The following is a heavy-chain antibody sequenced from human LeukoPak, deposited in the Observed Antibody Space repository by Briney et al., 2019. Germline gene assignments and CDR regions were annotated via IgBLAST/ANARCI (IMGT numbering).Heavy chain of an antibody. CDR1: GYTFTGYY. CDR2: INPNSGDT. D-gene: IGHD2-2*02. CDR3: AREDIYCTSSSCHIDY. Sequence: ASVKVSCKASGYTFTGYYMHWVRQAPGQGLEWMEWINPNSGDTNYAQNFQGRVTMTRDTSISTAYMELSRLSSDDTAVYYCAREDIYCTSSSCHIDYWGQGTLVTVSS. V-gene: IGHV1-2*02. J-gene: IGHJ4*02.